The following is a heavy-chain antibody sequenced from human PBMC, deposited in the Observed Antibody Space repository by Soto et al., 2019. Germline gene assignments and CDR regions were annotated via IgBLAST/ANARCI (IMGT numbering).Heavy chain of an antibody. V-gene: IGHV3-7*05. D-gene: IGHD6-6*01. J-gene: IGHJ5*02. CDR3: ARGSGSSSS. Sequence: EVQLEESGGGLVQPGGSLRLSCAASGFTFSSYWMSWVRQAPGRGLEGVANINEDGSRKYYVDSVKGRFTISRDNAKNSLSLQMNSLRADDTAVYYCARGSGSSSSWARGTQVTVSS. CDR1: GFTFSSYW. CDR2: INEDGSRK.